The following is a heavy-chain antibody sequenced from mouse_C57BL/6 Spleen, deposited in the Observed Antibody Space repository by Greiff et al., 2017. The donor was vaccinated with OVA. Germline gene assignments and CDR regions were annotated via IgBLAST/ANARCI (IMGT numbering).Heavy chain of an antibody. Sequence: QVQLQQSGAELVKPGASVKISCKASGYAFSSYWMNWVKQRPGKGLEWIGQIYPGDGDTNYNGKFKGKATLTADKSSSTTYMQLSSLTSEDSAVYFCARQSRLYYGSSHFGYWGQGTTLTVSS. J-gene: IGHJ2*01. CDR3: ARQSRLYYGSSHFGY. CDR2: IYPGDGDT. CDR1: GYAFSSYW. D-gene: IGHD1-1*01. V-gene: IGHV1-80*01.